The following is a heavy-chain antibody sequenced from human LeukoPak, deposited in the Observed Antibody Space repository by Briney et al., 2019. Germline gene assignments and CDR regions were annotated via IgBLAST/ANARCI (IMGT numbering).Heavy chain of an antibody. J-gene: IGHJ5*02. D-gene: IGHD1-26*01. CDR2: IIPISGTT. Sequence: GASVKVSCKTSGGTFTSYAITWVRQAPGQGLEWMGKIIPISGTTNYAQKFQGRVTFTADESMSTAYMELSSLRSEDTALYYCARKLRLGGNWFDPWGQGTLVTVSS. CDR1: GGTFTSYA. V-gene: IGHV1-69*15. CDR3: ARKLRLGGNWFDP.